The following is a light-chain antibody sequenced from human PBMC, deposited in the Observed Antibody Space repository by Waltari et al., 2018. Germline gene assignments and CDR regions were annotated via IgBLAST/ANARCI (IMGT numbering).Light chain of an antibody. CDR1: SSNIGSTT. CDR2: SNN. CDR3: AAWDDSLNGRV. V-gene: IGLV1-44*01. J-gene: IGLJ6*01. Sequence: QSVLTQPPSASGTPGQRVTISCSGSSSNIGSTTVNWYQQLPGTAPKLLIYSNNQRPSGVPDRFSGSKSGTSASLAISGLQSEDEADYCCAAWDDSLNGRVFGSGTKVTVL.